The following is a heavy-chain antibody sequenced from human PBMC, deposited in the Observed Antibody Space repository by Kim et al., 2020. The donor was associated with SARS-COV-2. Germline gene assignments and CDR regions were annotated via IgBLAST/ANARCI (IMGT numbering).Heavy chain of an antibody. D-gene: IGHD2-2*01. J-gene: IGHJ4*02. V-gene: IGHV1-8*01. CDR1: GYTFTSYD. Sequence: ASVKVSCKASGYTFTSYDINWVRQATGQGLEWMGWMNPNSGNTGYAQKFQGRVTMTRNTSISTAYMELSSLRSEDTAVYYCARGGIVVAPSASQSIAAAGYYFDYWGQGTLVTVSS. CDR3: ARGGIVVAPSASQSIAAAGYYFDY. CDR2: MNPNSGNT.